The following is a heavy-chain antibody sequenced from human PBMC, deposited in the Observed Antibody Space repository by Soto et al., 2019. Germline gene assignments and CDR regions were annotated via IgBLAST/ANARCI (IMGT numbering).Heavy chain of an antibody. Sequence: QVQLVQSGAEVKKPGASVKVSCKASDYTFTNYGISWVRQAPGQGLEWMGWISAYNGNTNYAQKLRGRVTMTADTSTSTAYMELRSLRSDDTAVYYCARSSSGPPPDAFDIWGQGTMVTVSS. CDR1: DYTFTNYG. V-gene: IGHV1-18*01. D-gene: IGHD6-19*01. J-gene: IGHJ3*02. CDR2: ISAYNGNT. CDR3: ARSSSGPPPDAFDI.